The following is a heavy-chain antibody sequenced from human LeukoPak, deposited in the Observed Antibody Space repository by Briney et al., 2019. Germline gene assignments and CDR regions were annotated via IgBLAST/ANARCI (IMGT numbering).Heavy chain of an antibody. CDR2: INHSGST. V-gene: IGHV4-34*01. D-gene: IGHD3-10*01. CDR3: ARSSHYGSGSYYPPFDY. Sequence: ETLSLTCAVYGGSFSGYYWSWIRQPPGKGLEWIGEINHSGSTNYNPSLKSRVTISVDTSKNQFSLKLSSVTAADTAVYYCARSSHYGSGSYYPPFDYWGQGTLVTVSS. CDR1: GGSFSGYY. J-gene: IGHJ4*02.